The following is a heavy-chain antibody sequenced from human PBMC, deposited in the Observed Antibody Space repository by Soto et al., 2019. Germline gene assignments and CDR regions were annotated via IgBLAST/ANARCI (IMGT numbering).Heavy chain of an antibody. CDR2: IIPIFGTA. CDR1: GGTFSSYA. Sequence: QVQLVQSGAEVKKPGSSVKVSCKASGGTFSSYAISWVRQAPGQGLEWMGGIIPIFGTANYAQKFQGRVTITADASTSTSYMELSSLRSEDTAVYYCARGAYCTNGVCSNYYYYGMDVWGQGTTVTVSS. CDR3: ARGAYCTNGVCSNYYYYGMDV. J-gene: IGHJ6*02. D-gene: IGHD2-8*01. V-gene: IGHV1-69*01.